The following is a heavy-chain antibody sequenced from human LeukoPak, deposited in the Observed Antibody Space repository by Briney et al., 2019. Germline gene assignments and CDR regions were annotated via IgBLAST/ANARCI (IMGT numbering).Heavy chain of an antibody. J-gene: IGHJ6*03. CDR2: INPNSGGT. D-gene: IGHD2-15*01. CDR3: ARDLPDCTGGSCYYYYYYMDV. Sequence: EASVKVSCKASGYTFTGYYMHWVRQAPGQGLEWMGWINPNSGGTNYAQKFQGRVTMTRDTSISTAYMELSLLRSDDTAVYYCARDLPDCTGGSCYYYYYYMDVWGKGTTVTVSS. CDR1: GYTFTGYY. V-gene: IGHV1-2*02.